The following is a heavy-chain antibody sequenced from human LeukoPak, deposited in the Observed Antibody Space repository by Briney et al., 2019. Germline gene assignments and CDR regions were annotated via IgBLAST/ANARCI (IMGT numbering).Heavy chain of an antibody. CDR2: IYPDDSDT. D-gene: IGHD3-22*01. CDR1: TDIFSNYW. Sequence: GESLKISCKGSTDIFSNYWIGWVRQLPGKGLEWLGIIYPDDSDTRYSPTFQGQVTFSVDESISTAYLQWSSLKASDTAMYYCARPYDSNGRLDYWGQGTLVTVSS. J-gene: IGHJ4*02. V-gene: IGHV5-51*01. CDR3: ARPYDSNGRLDY.